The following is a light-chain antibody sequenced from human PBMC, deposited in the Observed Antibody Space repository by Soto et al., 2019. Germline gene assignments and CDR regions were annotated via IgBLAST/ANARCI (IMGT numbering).Light chain of an antibody. CDR1: QSISSW. Sequence: DIPMTQSPSTLSASVGDRVTITCRASQSISSWLAWYQQKPGKAPKLLIYDASSLESGVPSRFSGSGSGTEFTLTISTLQPDDFATYYCQQYNSYSWTFGQGTKVEFK. CDR3: QQYNSYSWT. CDR2: DAS. J-gene: IGKJ1*01. V-gene: IGKV1-5*01.